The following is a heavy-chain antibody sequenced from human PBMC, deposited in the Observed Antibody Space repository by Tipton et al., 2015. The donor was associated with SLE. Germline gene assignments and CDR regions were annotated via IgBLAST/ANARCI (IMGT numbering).Heavy chain of an antibody. V-gene: IGHV4-30-4*01. CDR1: GGSISSGGYY. J-gene: IGHJ5*02. D-gene: IGHD4-11*01. CDR3: ARIRSNLNWFDP. Sequence: TLSLTCTVSGGSISSGGYYWSWIRQHPGKGLEWIAYIYDSGSTYYNPSLKSRVTISADTSKNQFSLKLTSVTAADTAVYYCARIRSNLNWFDPWGQGTLVTVSS. CDR2: IYDSGST.